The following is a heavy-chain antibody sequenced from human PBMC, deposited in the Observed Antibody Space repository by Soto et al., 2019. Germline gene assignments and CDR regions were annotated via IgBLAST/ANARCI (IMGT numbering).Heavy chain of an antibody. Sequence: PSETLSLTCTVSGGSVSSYYWSWIRQPPGKGLEWIGYIYYSGSTNYNPSLKSRVTISVDTSKNQFSLKLSSVTAADTAVYYCARIVGYDYGDYHDAFDIWGQGTMVTVSS. V-gene: IGHV4-59*02. CDR2: IYYSGST. J-gene: IGHJ3*02. CDR3: ARIVGYDYGDYHDAFDI. CDR1: GGSVSSYY. D-gene: IGHD4-17*01.